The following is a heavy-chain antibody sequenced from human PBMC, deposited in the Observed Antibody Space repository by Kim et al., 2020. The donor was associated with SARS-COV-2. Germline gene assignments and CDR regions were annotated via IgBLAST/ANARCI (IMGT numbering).Heavy chain of an antibody. D-gene: IGHD5-12*01. Sequence: SVKVSCKASGGTFSSYAISWVRQAPGQGLEWMGGIIPIFGTANYAQKFQGRVTITADESTSTAYMELSSLRSEDTAVYYCARDGNLVASYYYYGMDVWGQGTTVTVSS. CDR1: GGTFSSYA. CDR2: IIPIFGTA. V-gene: IGHV1-69*13. CDR3: ARDGNLVASYYYYGMDV. J-gene: IGHJ6*02.